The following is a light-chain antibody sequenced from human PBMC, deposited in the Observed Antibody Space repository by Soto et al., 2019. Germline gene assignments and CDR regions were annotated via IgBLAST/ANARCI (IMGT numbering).Light chain of an antibody. CDR1: QSISSW. V-gene: IGKV1-5*01. J-gene: IGKJ2*01. CDR2: DAS. CDR3: QQYNSYRMYT. Sequence: DIQMTQSPSTLSASVGDRVTITCRASQSISSWLAWYQQKPGKAPKLLIYDASSLESGVSSRFSGSGSGTEFTLTISSLQPDDFATYYCQQYNSYRMYTFGQGTKLEIK.